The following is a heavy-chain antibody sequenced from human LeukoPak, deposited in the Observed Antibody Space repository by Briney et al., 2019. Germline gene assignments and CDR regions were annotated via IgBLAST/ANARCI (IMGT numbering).Heavy chain of an antibody. D-gene: IGHD5-18*01. V-gene: IGHV4-59*01. CDR2: IYYSGGT. J-gene: IGHJ5*02. CDR3: ARGGQLNWFDP. Sequence: SETLSLTCTVSGGSISSYHWSWIRQPPGKGLEWIGYIYYSGGTNYNPSLQSRVTISVDTSKNQFSLRLTSVTAADTAMYYCARGGQLNWFDPWGQGTLVTVSS. CDR1: GGSISSYH.